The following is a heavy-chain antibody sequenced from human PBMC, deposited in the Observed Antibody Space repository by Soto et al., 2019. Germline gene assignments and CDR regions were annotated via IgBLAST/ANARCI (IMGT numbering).Heavy chain of an antibody. J-gene: IGHJ4*02. CDR1: GGSISSGGYY. V-gene: IGHV4-31*03. D-gene: IGHD6-19*01. Sequence: PSETLSLTCTVSGGSISSGGYYWSWIRQHPGKGLEWIGYIYYSGSTYYNPSLKSRVTISVDTSKNQFSLKLSSVTAADTAVYYCAAAVAGTGRFDYWGQGTLVTVSS. CDR3: AAAVAGTGRFDY. CDR2: IYYSGST.